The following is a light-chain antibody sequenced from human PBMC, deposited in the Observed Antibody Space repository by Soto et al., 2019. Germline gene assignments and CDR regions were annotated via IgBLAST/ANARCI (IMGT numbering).Light chain of an antibody. CDR2: EGT. CDR1: SSNVGSYNL. Sequence: QSALTDPASVAGCPWQSITISCTGTSSNVGSYNLVSWFQQLPGKVPKLMIYEGTKRPSGVSDRFSGSKSGNTASLTISGLQAEDQADYYCLSYQGNPVYVFGNGTXV. J-gene: IGLJ1*01. CDR3: LSYQGNPVYV. V-gene: IGLV2-23*01.